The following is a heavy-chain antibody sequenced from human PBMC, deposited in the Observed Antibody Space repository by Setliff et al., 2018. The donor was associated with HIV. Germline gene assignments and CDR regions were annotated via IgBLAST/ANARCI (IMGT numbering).Heavy chain of an antibody. V-gene: IGHV4-59*11. J-gene: IGHJ6*03. CDR3: ARSRGLLWFGDYYYYMDV. D-gene: IGHD3-10*01. CDR2: IYYSGGT. CDR1: NGSISSHY. Sequence: SETLSLTCTVSNGSISSHYWSWIRQPPGKGLEWIGYIYYSGGTNYNPSLKSRVTISVDTSKNQFSLKLTSVTAADTAVYYCARSRGLLWFGDYYYYMDVWGKGTTVTV.